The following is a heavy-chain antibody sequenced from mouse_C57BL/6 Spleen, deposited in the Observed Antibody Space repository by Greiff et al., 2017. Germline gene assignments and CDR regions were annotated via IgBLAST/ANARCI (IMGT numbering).Heavy chain of an antibody. D-gene: IGHD1-1*01. CDR1: GYAFSSSW. CDR2: IYPGDGDT. V-gene: IGHV1-82*01. J-gene: IGHJ4*01. Sequence: QVQLQQPGPELVKPGASVKISCKASGYAFSSSWMNWVKQRPGKGLEWIGRIYPGDGDTNYNGKFKGKATLTADKSSSTAYMQLSSLTSEDSAVYFCARYGSSSYYAMDYWGQGTSVTVSS. CDR3: ARYGSSSYYAMDY.